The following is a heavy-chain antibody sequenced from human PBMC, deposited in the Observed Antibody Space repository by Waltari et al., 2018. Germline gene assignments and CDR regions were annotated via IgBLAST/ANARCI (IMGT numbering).Heavy chain of an antibody. V-gene: IGHV4-39*01. D-gene: IGHD5-18*01. CDR1: GGSISSSSYY. CDR3: ARRLQLWSNWYFDL. Sequence: QLQLQESGPGLVKPSETLSLTCTVSGGSISSSSYYWGWIRQPPGKGLEWIGSIYYSGSTYYNPSLKSRVTISVDTSKNQFSLKLSSVTAADTAVYYCARRLQLWSNWYFDLWGRGTLVTVSS. J-gene: IGHJ2*01. CDR2: IYYSGST.